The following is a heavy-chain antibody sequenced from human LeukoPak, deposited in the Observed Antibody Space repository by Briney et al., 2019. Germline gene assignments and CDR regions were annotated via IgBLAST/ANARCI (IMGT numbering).Heavy chain of an antibody. Sequence: AGGSLRLSCAASGFTLSRYAMSWVRHAPGKGLEWGSATSGSGGSTYYAGSVKGRFTISRDNSKNTLYLQMNSLRAEDTAVYYCANANSDWGQGRLVTVSS. D-gene: IGHD4/OR15-4a*01. CDR2: TSGSGGST. V-gene: IGHV3-23*01. CDR3: ANANSD. CDR1: GFTLSRYA. J-gene: IGHJ1*01.